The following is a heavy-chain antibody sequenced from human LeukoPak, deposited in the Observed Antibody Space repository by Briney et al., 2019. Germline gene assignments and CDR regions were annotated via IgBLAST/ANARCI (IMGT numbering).Heavy chain of an antibody. Sequence: PSETLSLTCTVSGGSISSGDYYWSWIRQPPGKGLGWIGYIYYSGSTYYNPSLKSRLTISVDTSKNQFSLKLSSVTAADTAVYYCARVKYTTRPFDYWGQGTLVTVSS. V-gene: IGHV4-30-4*08. D-gene: IGHD1-1*01. CDR2: IYYSGST. J-gene: IGHJ4*02. CDR1: GGSISSGDYY. CDR3: ARVKYTTRPFDY.